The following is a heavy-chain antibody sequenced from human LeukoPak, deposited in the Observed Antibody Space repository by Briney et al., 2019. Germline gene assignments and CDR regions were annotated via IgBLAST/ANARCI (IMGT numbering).Heavy chain of an antibody. Sequence: SETLSLTCAVSGGSISSNSYYWGWIRQPPGKGLEWIGSIYYSGSTYYNPSLKSRVTISVDTSKNQFSLKLSSVTAADTAVYYCARDRTSSWYVWFDPWGQGTLVTVSS. D-gene: IGHD6-13*01. CDR1: GGSISSNSYY. V-gene: IGHV4-39*07. J-gene: IGHJ5*02. CDR3: ARDRTSSWYVWFDP. CDR2: IYYSGST.